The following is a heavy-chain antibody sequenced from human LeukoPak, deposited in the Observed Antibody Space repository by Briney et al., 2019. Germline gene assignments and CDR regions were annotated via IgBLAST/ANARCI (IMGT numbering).Heavy chain of an antibody. J-gene: IGHJ4*02. CDR1: GYTFTGYY. V-gene: IGHV1-2*06. D-gene: IGHD3-10*01. CDR2: INPNSGGT. CDR3: ARGITMVRGVIIGTFDY. Sequence: ASVKVSCKASGYTFTGYYMHWVRQAPGQGLEWMGRINPNSGGTNYAQKFQGRVTMTRDTSISTAYMELSRLRSDDTAVYYCARGITMVRGVIIGTFDYWGQGTLVTVSS.